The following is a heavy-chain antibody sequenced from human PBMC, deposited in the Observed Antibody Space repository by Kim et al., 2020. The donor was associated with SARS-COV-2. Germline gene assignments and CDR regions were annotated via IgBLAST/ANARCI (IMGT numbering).Heavy chain of an antibody. V-gene: IGHV3-15*01. Sequence: GGSLRLSCAASGFTFSNAWMTWVRQAPGKGLEWVGRIKSKTDGGTTDYAAPVKGRFTISRDDSKKTLYLQMNSLKTEDTAVYYCTILGYCSSTSCYADFDYWGQGTLVTVSS. CDR3: TILGYCSSTSCYADFDY. J-gene: IGHJ4*02. D-gene: IGHD2-2*01. CDR1: GFTFSNAW. CDR2: IKSKTDGGTT.